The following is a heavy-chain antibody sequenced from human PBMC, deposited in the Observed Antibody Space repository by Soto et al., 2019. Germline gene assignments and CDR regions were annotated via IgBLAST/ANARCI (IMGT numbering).Heavy chain of an antibody. Sequence: KTGGSLRLSCAASGFTFSSYSMNWVRQAPGKGLEWVSSISSSSSYIYYADSVKGRFTISRDNAKNSLYLQMNSLRAEDTAVYYCARKTGYPDYVADYWGQGTLVTVSS. CDR3: ARKTGYPDYVADY. V-gene: IGHV3-21*01. CDR2: ISSSSSYI. CDR1: GFTFSSYS. J-gene: IGHJ4*02. D-gene: IGHD3-16*01.